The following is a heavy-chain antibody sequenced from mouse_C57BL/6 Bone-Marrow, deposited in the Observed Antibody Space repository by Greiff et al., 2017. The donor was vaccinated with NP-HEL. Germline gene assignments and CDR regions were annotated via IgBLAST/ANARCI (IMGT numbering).Heavy chain of an antibody. Sequence: QVQLKESGPGLVQPSQSLSITCTASGFSLTSYGVHWVRQSPGKGLEWLGVIWSGGSTDYNAAFISRLSISKDNSKSQVFFKMISLQADDTAIYYCARRTYDWYFDVWGTGTTVTVSS. J-gene: IGHJ1*03. CDR2: IWSGGST. CDR3: ARRTYDWYFDV. V-gene: IGHV2-2*01. CDR1: GFSLTSYG.